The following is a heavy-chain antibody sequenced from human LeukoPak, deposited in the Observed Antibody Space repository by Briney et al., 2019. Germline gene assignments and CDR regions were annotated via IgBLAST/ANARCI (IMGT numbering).Heavy chain of an antibody. V-gene: IGHV4-39*07. Sequence: SETLSLTCTVSGGSISSSRYYWGWIRQPPGKGLEWIGSIYYSGSTYYNPSLKSRVTISVDTSKNQFSLELSSVTAADTAVYYCARISGDWSGYPYYFDYWGQGTLVTVSS. CDR3: ARISGDWSGYPYYFDY. J-gene: IGHJ4*02. D-gene: IGHD3-3*01. CDR1: GGSISSSRYY. CDR2: IYYSGST.